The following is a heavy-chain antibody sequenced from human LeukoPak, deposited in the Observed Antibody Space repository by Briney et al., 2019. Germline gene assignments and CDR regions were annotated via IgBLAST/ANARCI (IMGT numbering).Heavy chain of an antibody. CDR3: ARDRVPAAQEAIGSYYYYGMDV. J-gene: IGHJ6*02. D-gene: IGHD2-2*01. CDR1: GYTFTGYY. V-gene: IGHV1-2*02. CDR2: INPNSGGT. Sequence: ASVKVSFKASGYTFTGYYMHWVRQAPGQGLEWMGWINPNSGGTNYAQKFQGRVTMTRDTSISTAYMELSRLRSDDTAVYYCARDRVPAAQEAIGSYYYYGMDVWGQGTTVTVSS.